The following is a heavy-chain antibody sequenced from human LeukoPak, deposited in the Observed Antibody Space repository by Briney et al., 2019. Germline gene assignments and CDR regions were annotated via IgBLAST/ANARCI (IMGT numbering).Heavy chain of an antibody. CDR3: ARASTLAAPGAVPNDY. CDR2: INPNSGGT. J-gene: IGHJ4*02. Sequence: ASVKVSCKASGYAFTGYYLHWVQQAPGQGLEWMGWINPNSGGTNHAQNFQGRVTMTRDTSISTAYMELSSLKSDDTAVYYCARASTLAAPGAVPNDYWGQGTLVTVSS. D-gene: IGHD6-13*01. CDR1: GYAFTGYY. V-gene: IGHV1-2*02.